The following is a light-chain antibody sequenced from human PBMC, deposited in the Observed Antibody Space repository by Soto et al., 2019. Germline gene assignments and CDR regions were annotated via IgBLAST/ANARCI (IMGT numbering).Light chain of an antibody. V-gene: IGLV2-14*01. J-gene: IGLJ2*01. Sequence: QSVLTQPASVSGSPGQSITISCTGTSSDFITYNYVSWYQQHPGKAPKLMIYDVSNRPSGVSNRFSGSKSGNTASLTISGLQTEGEAAYYCTSYTSTSTLVFGGGTKLAVL. CDR1: SSDFITYNY. CDR3: TSYTSTSTLV. CDR2: DVS.